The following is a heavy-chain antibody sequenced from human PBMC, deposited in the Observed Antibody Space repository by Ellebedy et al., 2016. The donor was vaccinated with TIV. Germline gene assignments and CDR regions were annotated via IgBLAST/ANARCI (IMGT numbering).Heavy chain of an antibody. D-gene: IGHD6-13*01. CDR3: ARAAAAGFFLYFDL. J-gene: IGHJ2*01. V-gene: IGHV7-4-1*02. CDR2: INTNTWNL. CDR1: GYSFINYA. Sequence: AASVKVSCKASGYSFINYAMNWVRQAPGQGLEWMGWINTNTWNLTYAQGFTGRFVFSFDTSVSTAYLHISSLKAEETAIYYCARAAAAGFFLYFDLWGRGTLVTVSS.